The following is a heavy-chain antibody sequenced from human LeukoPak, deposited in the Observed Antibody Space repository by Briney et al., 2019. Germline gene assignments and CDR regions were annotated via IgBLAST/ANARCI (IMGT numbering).Heavy chain of an antibody. J-gene: IGHJ6*02. V-gene: IGHV3-30*18. CDR2: ISYDGSNK. Sequence: GGSLRLSCAASGFTFSSYGMHWVRQAPGKGLEWVAVISYDGSNKYYADSVKGRFTISRDNSKNTLYLQMNSLRAEDTAVYYCAKDPGGYKTSGVGSSVYYYGMDVWGQGTTVTVSS. D-gene: IGHD5-18*01. CDR3: AKDPGGYKTSGVGSSVYYYGMDV. CDR1: GFTFSSYG.